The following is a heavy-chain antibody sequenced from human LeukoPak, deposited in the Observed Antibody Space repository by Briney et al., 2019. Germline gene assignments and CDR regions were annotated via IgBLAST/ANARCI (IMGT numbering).Heavy chain of an antibody. J-gene: IGHJ3*02. CDR3: ARRVGGTTSRAFDI. CDR1: GYSFTSYW. D-gene: IGHD1-26*01. CDR2: IYPGDSDT. Sequence: GESLKISCKGSGYSFTSYWIAWVRQMPGKGLEYMGTIYPGDSDTRYSPSFQGQVTISADKSISTAYLQWSSLKASDTAMYYCARRVGGTTSRAFDIWGQGTMVSVSS. V-gene: IGHV5-51*01.